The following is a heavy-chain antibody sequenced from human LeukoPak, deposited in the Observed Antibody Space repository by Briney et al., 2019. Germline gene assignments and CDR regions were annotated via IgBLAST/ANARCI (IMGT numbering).Heavy chain of an antibody. V-gene: IGHV1-8*01. Sequence: ASVKVSCKVSGYTFTSYDINWVRQATGQGLEWMGWMNPNSGNTGYAQKFQGRVTMTRNTSISTAYMELSSLRSEDTAVYYCARYYDILTGLSRDYWGQGTLVTVSS. D-gene: IGHD3-9*01. CDR1: GYTFTSYD. CDR3: ARYYDILTGLSRDY. J-gene: IGHJ4*02. CDR2: MNPNSGNT.